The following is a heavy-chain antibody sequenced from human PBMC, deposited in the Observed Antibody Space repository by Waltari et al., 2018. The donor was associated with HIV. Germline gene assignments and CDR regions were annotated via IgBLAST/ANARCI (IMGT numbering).Heavy chain of an antibody. CDR2: IYSDGDT. CDR1: GFSASTTY. CDR3: ARGREYSYGPVSY. Sequence: EVQVVETGGGLIQPGGSLRLSCAASGFSASTTYMSWVRQAPGTGLEWVSVIYSDGDTSYGDSVKGRFTMSRDNSKNTVFLQMNSLRVEDTAVYYCARGREYSYGPVSYWGQGALVTVSS. D-gene: IGHD5-18*01. J-gene: IGHJ4*02. V-gene: IGHV3-53*02.